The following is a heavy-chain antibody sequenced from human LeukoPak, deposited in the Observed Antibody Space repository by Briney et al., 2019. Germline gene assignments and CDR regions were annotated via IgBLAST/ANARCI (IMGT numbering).Heavy chain of an antibody. CDR1: GYPFTNYG. V-gene: IGHV1-18*01. CDR3: ARGPYCSGNTCYSQYFDY. J-gene: IGHJ4*02. CDR2: ICTYNGNT. Sequence: GASVKVSFKGCGYPFTNYGITWVGRAPCQGGEWMGWICTYNGNTNYAQKLQGRVTMTTDTSTSTVYLYLRSLRSDDTAVYYCARGPYCSGNTCYSQYFDYWGQGTLVTVSS. D-gene: IGHD2-15*01.